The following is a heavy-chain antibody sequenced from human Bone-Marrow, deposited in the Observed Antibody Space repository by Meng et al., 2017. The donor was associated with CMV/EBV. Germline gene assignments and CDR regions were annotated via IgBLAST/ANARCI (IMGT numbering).Heavy chain of an antibody. J-gene: IGHJ6*02. CDR1: GGCFSGYY. CDR2: INHSGST. Sequence: SETLSLTCAVYGGCFSGYYWSWIRQPPGKGLEWIGEINHSGSTNYNPSLKSRVTISVDTSKNQFSLKLSSVTAADTAVYYCARGRSYYYGMDVWGQGTTVTVSS. CDR3: ARGRSYYYGMDV. V-gene: IGHV4-34*01.